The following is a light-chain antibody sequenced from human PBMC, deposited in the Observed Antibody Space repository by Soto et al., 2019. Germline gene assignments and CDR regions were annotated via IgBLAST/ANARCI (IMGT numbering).Light chain of an antibody. J-gene: IGKJ1*01. CDR1: QNVNNW. CDR3: QQYNSDSRT. V-gene: IGKV1-5*01. CDR2: DAS. Sequence: DIQMTQSPSKLSASAGDRVTITCRASQNVNNWLAWYQQKPGKAPKLLISDASSLQSGVPSRFSGSGSWTEFTLTISSLQPDDVATYYCQQYNSDSRTFGQGTELDIK.